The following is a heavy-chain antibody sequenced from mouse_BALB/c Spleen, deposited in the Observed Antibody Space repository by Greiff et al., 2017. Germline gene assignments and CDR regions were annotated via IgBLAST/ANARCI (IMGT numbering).Heavy chain of an antibody. CDR3: ALSLLRQFAY. CDR1: GFNIKDTY. J-gene: IGHJ3*01. D-gene: IGHD1-2*01. Sequence: DVKLVESGAELVKPGASVKLSCTASGFNIKDTYMHWVKQRPEQGLEWIGRIDPANGNTKYDPKFQGKATITADTSSNTAYLQLSSLTSEDTAVYYCALSLLRQFAYWGQGTLVTVSA. V-gene: IGHV14-3*02. CDR2: IDPANGNT.